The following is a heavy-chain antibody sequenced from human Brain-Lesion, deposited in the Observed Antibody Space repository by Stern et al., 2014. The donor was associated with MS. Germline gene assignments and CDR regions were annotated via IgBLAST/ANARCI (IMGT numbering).Heavy chain of an antibody. CDR2: IHPSGSA. CDR1: GGSISSGSDY. J-gene: IGHJ4*02. Sequence: QVQLGQSGPGLVKPSQTLSLTCTVSGGSISSGSDYWSWIRQPVGKGLEWIGRIHPSGSAFYTPSLKSRVTISTDTSMNQFSLKLTSAPAADTAIYYCASGYRIFDYWGQGILVTVSS. D-gene: IGHD5-18*01. V-gene: IGHV4-61*02. CDR3: ASGYRIFDY.